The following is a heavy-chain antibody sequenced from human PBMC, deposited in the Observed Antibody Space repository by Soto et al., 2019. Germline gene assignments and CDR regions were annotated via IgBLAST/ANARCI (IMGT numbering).Heavy chain of an antibody. Sequence: GGSLRLSCAASGFTFSSYDMSWVRQAPGKGLEWISTISVSGDTTFDADSVKGRFTISRDNSKSMVYLQMNSLRDEDTAVYYCAKDTPYTDYSKPYDSWGQGALVTVSS. CDR1: GFTFSSYD. CDR3: AKDTPYTDYSKPYDS. V-gene: IGHV3-23*01. J-gene: IGHJ4*02. D-gene: IGHD5-12*01. CDR2: ISVSGDTT.